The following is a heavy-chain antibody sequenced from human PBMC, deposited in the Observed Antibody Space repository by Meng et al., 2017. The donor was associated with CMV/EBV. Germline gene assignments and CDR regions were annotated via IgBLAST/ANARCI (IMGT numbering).Heavy chain of an antibody. CDR3: ASDMRPEPDYYYYYGMDV. J-gene: IGHJ6*02. CDR1: GGTFSSYA. Sequence: SVKVSCKASGGTFSSYAISWVRQAPGQGLEWMGGIIPIFGTANYAQKFQGRVTITTDESTSTAYMELSSLRSEDTAVYYCASDMRPEPDYYYYYGMDVWGQGTTVTAP. V-gene: IGHV1-69*05. CDR2: IIPIFGTA.